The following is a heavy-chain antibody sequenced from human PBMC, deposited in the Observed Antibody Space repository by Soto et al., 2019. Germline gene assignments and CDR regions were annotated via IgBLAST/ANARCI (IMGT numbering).Heavy chain of an antibody. CDR2: INTSGGNT. Sequence: EVQLLESGGGLVQPGGSLRLSCAASGFTFSNYAMTWVRQAPGKGLEGVSTINTSGGNTHYADSVKGRFSVSRDNSKNTLSLQMIIVRAEDTAVYYCTKDWQHDSRGQGTLVSVSS. CDR1: GFTFSNYA. CDR3: TKDWQHDS. V-gene: IGHV3-23*01. D-gene: IGHD6-13*01. J-gene: IGHJ5*01.